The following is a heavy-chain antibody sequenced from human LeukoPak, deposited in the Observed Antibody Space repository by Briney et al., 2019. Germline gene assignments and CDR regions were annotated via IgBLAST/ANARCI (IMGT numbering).Heavy chain of an antibody. CDR2: IYYSGST. J-gene: IGHJ6*03. D-gene: IGHD2-15*01. Sequence: SETLSLTCTVSGGSISSGDYYWSWIRQPPGKGLEWIGSIYYSGSTYYNPSLKSRVTISVDTSKNQFSLKLSSVTAADTAVYYCASSRGGDIVVVVAATYYMDVWGKGTTVTVSS. CDR1: GGSISSGDYY. V-gene: IGHV4-39*01. CDR3: ASSRGGDIVVVVAATYYMDV.